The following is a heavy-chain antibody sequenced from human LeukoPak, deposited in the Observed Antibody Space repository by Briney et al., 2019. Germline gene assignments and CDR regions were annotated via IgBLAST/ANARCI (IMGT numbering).Heavy chain of an antibody. D-gene: IGHD3-10*01. J-gene: IGHJ4*02. CDR2: INPNSGGT. V-gene: IGHV1-2*02. Sequence: GASVKVSCKASGDTFTGYYMHWVRQAPGQGLEWMGWINPNSGGTNYAQKFQGRVTMTRDTSISTAYMELTSLRSDDTAVFYCARPNGSGSYYAGAYDYWGQGTLVTVSS. CDR3: ARPNGSGSYYAGAYDY. CDR1: GDTFTGYY.